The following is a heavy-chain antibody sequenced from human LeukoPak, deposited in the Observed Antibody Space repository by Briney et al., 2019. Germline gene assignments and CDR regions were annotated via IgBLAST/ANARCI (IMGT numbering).Heavy chain of an antibody. CDR2: IYTSGST. J-gene: IGHJ6*03. CDR1: GGSISSGSYY. V-gene: IGHV4-61*02. D-gene: IGHD3-3*01. CDR3: ARAGYDFWSGYYFNYMDV. Sequence: SETLSLTCTVSGGSISSGSYYWSWIRQPAGKGLEWIGRIYTSGSTNYNPSLKSRVTISVDTSKNQFSLKLSSVTAADTAVYYCARAGYDFWSGYYFNYMDVWGKGTTVTVSS.